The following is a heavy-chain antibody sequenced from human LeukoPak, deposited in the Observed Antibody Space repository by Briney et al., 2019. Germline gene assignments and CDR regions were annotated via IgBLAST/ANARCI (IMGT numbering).Heavy chain of an antibody. CDR1: GYTFTSYG. V-gene: IGHV1-18*04. Sequence: GASVKVSCKTSGYTFTSYGISWVRQAPGQGLEWMGWISAYNGNINYAQKLQGRVTMTTDTSTSTAYMELRSLRSDDTAVYYCARVGGDIVVVPAASNWFDPWGQGPLVTVSS. CDR3: ARVGGDIVVVPAASNWFDP. CDR2: ISAYNGNI. D-gene: IGHD2-2*01. J-gene: IGHJ5*02.